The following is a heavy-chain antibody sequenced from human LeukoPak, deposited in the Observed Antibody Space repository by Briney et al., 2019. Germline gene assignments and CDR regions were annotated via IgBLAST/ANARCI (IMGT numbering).Heavy chain of an antibody. CDR2: ISYDGSNK. CDR1: GFTFSSHG. CDR3: ARGGAAGIYGMDV. Sequence: GGSLRLSCAAPGFTFSSHGMHRVRQAPGKGLEWVTFISYDGSNKDYADSVKGRFTISRDNSKNTLYLQVDSLRPEDTAVYYCARGGAAGIYGMDVWGQGAIMTVTS. D-gene: IGHD6-13*01. V-gene: IGHV3-30*02. J-gene: IGHJ6*02.